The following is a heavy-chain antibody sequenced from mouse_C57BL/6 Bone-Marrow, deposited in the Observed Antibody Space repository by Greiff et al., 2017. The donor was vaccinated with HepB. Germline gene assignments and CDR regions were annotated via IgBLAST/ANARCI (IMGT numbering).Heavy chain of an antibody. J-gene: IGHJ3*01. CDR3: AKAHYYGSSSPWFAS. V-gene: IGHV1-39*01. Sequence: VQLQQSGPELVKPGASVKISCKASGYSFTDYNMNWVKQSNGKSLEWIGVINPNYGTTSYNQKFKGKATLTVDQSSSTAYMQLNSLTSEDSAVYYCAKAHYYGSSSPWFASWGQGTLVTVSA. CDR2: INPNYGTT. CDR1: GYSFTDYN. D-gene: IGHD1-1*01.